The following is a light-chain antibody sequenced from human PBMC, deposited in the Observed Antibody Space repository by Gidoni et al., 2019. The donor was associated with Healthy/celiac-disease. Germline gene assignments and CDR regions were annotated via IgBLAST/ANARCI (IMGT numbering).Light chain of an antibody. Sequence: VLTQSPATLSLSPGERATLSCRASQSLSSYLAWYQQKPGQAPRHLIHEASNRATGIPARFSGSGSGTDFTLTISSLEPEDFAVYYCQQRSNWPRTFGQGTKVEIK. CDR1: QSLSSY. CDR3: QQRSNWPRT. J-gene: IGKJ1*01. V-gene: IGKV3-11*01. CDR2: EAS.